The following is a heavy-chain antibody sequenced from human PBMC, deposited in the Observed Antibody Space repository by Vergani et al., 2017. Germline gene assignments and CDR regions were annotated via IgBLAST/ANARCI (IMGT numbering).Heavy chain of an antibody. D-gene: IGHD6-6*01. CDR2: IKQDGSEK. CDR3: AKDIIIAARPGSAFDI. CDR1: GFTFSSYW. V-gene: IGHV3-7*01. J-gene: IGHJ3*02. Sequence: EVQLVESGGGLVQPGGSLRLSCAASGFTFSSYWMSWVRQAPGKGLEWVANIKQDGSEKYYVDSVKGRFTISRDNAKNSLYLQMNSLRAEDTAVYYCAKDIIIAARPGSAFDIWGQGTMVTVSS.